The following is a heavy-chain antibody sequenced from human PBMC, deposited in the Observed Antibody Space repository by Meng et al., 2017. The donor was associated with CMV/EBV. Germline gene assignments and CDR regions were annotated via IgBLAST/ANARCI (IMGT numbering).Heavy chain of an antibody. CDR2: RNHSGST. CDR1: GVSFSGDY. Sequence: VYGVSFSGDYWSWLRQPPGKGLEWIEERNHSGSTNYNPSLKRRVTISVDTSKNQYTLKLSSVTAADTAVYYCASLRTIFGVVPSNDYWGQGTLVTVSS. CDR3: ASLRTIFGVVPSNDY. J-gene: IGHJ4*02. V-gene: IGHV4-34*01. D-gene: IGHD3-3*01.